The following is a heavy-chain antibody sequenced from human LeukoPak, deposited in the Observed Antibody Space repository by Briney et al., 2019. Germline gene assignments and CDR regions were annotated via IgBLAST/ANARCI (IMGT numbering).Heavy chain of an antibody. V-gene: IGHV1-46*01. D-gene: IGHD3-9*01. J-gene: IGHJ4*02. CDR2: VNPSGGST. CDR1: GYTFTSSW. CDR3: AIPPESLRYFDWLYY. Sequence: GASVKVSCKASGYTFTSSWVHWVRQAPGQGLEWMGIVNPSGGSTSYAQKFQGRVTMTRDTSTSTVYMELSSLRSEDTAVYYCAIPPESLRYFDWLYYWGQGTLVTVSS.